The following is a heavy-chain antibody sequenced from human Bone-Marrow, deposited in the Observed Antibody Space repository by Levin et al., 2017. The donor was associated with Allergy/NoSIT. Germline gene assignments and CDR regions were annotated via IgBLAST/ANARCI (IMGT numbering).Heavy chain of an antibody. V-gene: IGHV3-21*01. CDR2: ISSTSSYI. D-gene: IGHD2-15*01. CDR3: TRDQGSCSGGSCYRGHAFDV. CDR1: GFTFSTYA. Sequence: GGSLRLSCEGSGFTFSTYAVNWVRQAPGKGLEWVSSISSTSSYIYYADSVKGRFTIFRDNAKSSMFLHMTGLRAEDSAVYYCTRDQGSCSGGSCYRGHAFDVWGQGTMVNISS. J-gene: IGHJ3*01.